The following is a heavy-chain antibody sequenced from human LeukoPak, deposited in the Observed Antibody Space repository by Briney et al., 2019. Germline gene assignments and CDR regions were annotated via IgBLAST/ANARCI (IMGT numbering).Heavy chain of an antibody. Sequence: GRSLRLSCAASGFTFSSYAMHWVRQAPGKGLEWVAVISYDGSNKYYADSVKGRFTISRDNSKNTLYLQMNSLRAEDTAVYYCARGPRTYYYDSSGYWTFDYWGRGTLVTVSS. CDR1: GFTFSSYA. D-gene: IGHD3-22*01. J-gene: IGHJ4*02. CDR3: ARGPRTYYYDSSGYWTFDY. V-gene: IGHV3-30-3*01. CDR2: ISYDGSNK.